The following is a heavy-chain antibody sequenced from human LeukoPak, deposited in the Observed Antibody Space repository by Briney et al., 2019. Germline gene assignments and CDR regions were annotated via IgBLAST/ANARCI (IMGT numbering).Heavy chain of an antibody. CDR2: MNPNSGNT. J-gene: IGHJ5*02. Sequence: ASVKVSCKASGYTFTSYDIDWVRQATGQGLEWMGWMNPNSGNTGYAQKFQGRVTITRNTSISTAYMELSSLRSEDTAVYYCARANYGDSGWFDPWGQGTLVTVSS. V-gene: IGHV1-8*03. D-gene: IGHD4-17*01. CDR1: GYTFTSYD. CDR3: ARANYGDSGWFDP.